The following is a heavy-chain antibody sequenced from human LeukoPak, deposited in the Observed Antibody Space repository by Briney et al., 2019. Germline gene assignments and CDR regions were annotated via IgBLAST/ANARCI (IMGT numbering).Heavy chain of an antibody. CDR2: INTDNGNT. D-gene: IGHD1-26*01. CDR3: ARGLGGDGGY. V-gene: IGHV1-18*01. Sequence: EASVKVSCKASGGTFSSYTISWVRQAPGQGLEWMGWINTDNGNTNYAQKFQGKVTMATDTSSSTAYMELRSLTSDDTAVYYCARGLGGDGGYWGQGTLVTVSS. J-gene: IGHJ4*02. CDR1: GGTFSSYT.